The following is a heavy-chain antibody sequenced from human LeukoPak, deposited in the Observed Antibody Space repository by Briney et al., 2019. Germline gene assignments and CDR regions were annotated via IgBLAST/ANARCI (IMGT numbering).Heavy chain of an antibody. Sequence: ASVKVSCKVSGYTLTELSMHWVRQAPGKGLEWMGGFDPEDGETIYAQKFQGRVTMTEDTSTDTAYMKLSSLRSEDTAVYYCATTRGGWYVAAFDIWGQGTMVTVSS. J-gene: IGHJ3*02. CDR1: GYTLTELS. D-gene: IGHD2-15*01. CDR2: FDPEDGET. V-gene: IGHV1-24*01. CDR3: ATTRGGWYVAAFDI.